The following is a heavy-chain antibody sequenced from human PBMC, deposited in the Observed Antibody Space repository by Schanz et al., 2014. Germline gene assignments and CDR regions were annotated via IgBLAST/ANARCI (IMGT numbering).Heavy chain of an antibody. D-gene: IGHD6-13*01. CDR1: GYTFTNHY. Sequence: QVQVIQSGPEVKKPGASVKVSCKASGYTFTNHYLHWVRQAPGQGPEWLGWINPNSDGTKYAQKFQGRVTMTRDTSVNTAYLDLSSLTSDDTAVYYCARVYRWQHILGHFDSWGQGSLVTVSS. CDR2: INPNSDGT. CDR3: ARVYRWQHILGHFDS. V-gene: IGHV1-2*02. J-gene: IGHJ4*02.